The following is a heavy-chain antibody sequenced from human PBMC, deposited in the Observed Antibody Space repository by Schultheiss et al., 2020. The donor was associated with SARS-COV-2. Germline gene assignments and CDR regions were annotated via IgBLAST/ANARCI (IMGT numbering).Heavy chain of an antibody. J-gene: IGHJ2*01. Sequence: GSLRLSCTVSGGSISSYYWSWIRQPAGKGLEWIGRIYTSGSTNYNPSLKSRVTMSVDTSKNQFSLKLSSVTAADTAVYYCARAGGVVVVPADHSWYFDLWGRGTLVTVSS. CDR2: IYTSGST. CDR3: ARAGGVVVVPADHSWYFDL. D-gene: IGHD2-2*01. V-gene: IGHV4-4*07. CDR1: GGSISSYY.